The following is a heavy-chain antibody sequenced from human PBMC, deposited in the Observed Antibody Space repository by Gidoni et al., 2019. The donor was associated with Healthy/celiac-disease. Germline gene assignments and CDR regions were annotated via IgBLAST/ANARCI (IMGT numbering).Heavy chain of an antibody. CDR1: GFTFSSYS. D-gene: IGHD3-3*01. J-gene: IGHJ4*02. CDR3: ARFYDFWSGYCHFDY. CDR2: ISSSSSYI. Sequence: EVQLVESGGGLVKPGGSLRLSCAASGFTFSSYSMNWVRQAPGKGLGGVSSISSSSSYIYYADSVKGRFTISRDNAKNSLYLQMNSLRAEDTAVYYCARFYDFWSGYCHFDYWGQGTLVTVSS. V-gene: IGHV3-21*01.